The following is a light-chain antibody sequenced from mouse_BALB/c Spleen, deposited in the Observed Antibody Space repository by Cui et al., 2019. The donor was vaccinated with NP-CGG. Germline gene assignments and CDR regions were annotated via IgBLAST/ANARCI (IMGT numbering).Light chain of an antibody. CDR3: ALWYSNHWV. CDR1: TGAVTTSNY. Sequence: QHVVTKQSALTTSPGETVTLTCRSTTGAVTTSNYANWVQQKPDHLFTGLIGGTNNRAPGVPARFSGSLIGDKAALTITGAQTEDEAIYFCALWYSNHWVFGGGTKLTVL. V-gene: IGLV1*01. CDR2: GTN. J-gene: IGLJ1*01.